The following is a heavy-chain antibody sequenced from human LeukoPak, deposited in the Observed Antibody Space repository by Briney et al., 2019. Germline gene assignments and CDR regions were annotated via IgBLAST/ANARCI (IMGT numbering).Heavy chain of an antibody. CDR1: GFTFSSYW. CDR2: INSDGSST. Sequence: GGSLRLSCAASGFTFSSYWMHWVRQAPRKGLVWVSLINSDGSSTNYADSVKGRFTISRDNAKNTLNLQMNSLRADDTAVYYCAREPTTAAAGNGINCWGQGTLVTVSS. CDR3: AREPTTAAAGNGINC. D-gene: IGHD6-13*01. V-gene: IGHV3-74*01. J-gene: IGHJ4*02.